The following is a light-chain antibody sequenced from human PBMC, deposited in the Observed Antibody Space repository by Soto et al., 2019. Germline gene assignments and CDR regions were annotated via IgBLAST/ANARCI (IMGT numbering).Light chain of an antibody. V-gene: IGLV2-11*01. J-gene: IGLJ2*01. CDR2: DVN. CDR1: SSDVGGYNY. CDR3: CSYAGSYTFI. Sequence: QSALTQPRSVSGSPGQSVTISCTGTSSDVGGYNYVSWYHQHPGKAPKLMIYDVNKRPSGVPDRFSGSKSGNTASLTISGLQAEDEADYYCCSYAGSYTFIFGGGTKLTVL.